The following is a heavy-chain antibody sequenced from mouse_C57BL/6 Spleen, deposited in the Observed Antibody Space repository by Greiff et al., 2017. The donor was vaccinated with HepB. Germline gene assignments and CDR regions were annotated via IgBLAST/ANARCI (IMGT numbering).Heavy chain of an antibody. CDR2: IYPGDGDT. CDR3: ARYDFFDD. Sequence: QVQLQQSGPELVKPGASVKISCKASGYAFSSSWMNWVQQRPGKGLEWIGRIYPGDGDTNYNGKFKGKATLTADKSSSTAYMQLSSLTSEDSAVYFCARYDFFDDWGQGTTLTVSS. D-gene: IGHD2-12*01. V-gene: IGHV1-82*01. CDR1: GYAFSSSW. J-gene: IGHJ2*01.